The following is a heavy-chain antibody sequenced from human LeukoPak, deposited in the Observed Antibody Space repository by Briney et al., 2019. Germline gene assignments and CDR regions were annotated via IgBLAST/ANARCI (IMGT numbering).Heavy chain of an antibody. CDR2: ISSSFPGGSIK. D-gene: IGHD4-17*01. Sequence: PGGSLRLPCAASGFTFSSYSMNWVRQAPGKGLEWDSFISSSFPGGSIKCYADSVKGRFTISRDNATNSLYLQMNSLRDEDTAVYYCARDSGDYAAPVDYWGQGTLVTVSS. CDR3: ARDSGDYAAPVDY. J-gene: IGHJ4*02. V-gene: IGHV3-48*02. CDR1: GFTFSSYS.